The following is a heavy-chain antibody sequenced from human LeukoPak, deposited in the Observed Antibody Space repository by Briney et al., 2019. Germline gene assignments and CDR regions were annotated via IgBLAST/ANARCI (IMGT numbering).Heavy chain of an antibody. Sequence: GGSLRLSCAASGFTFSSYWMTWVRQAPGKGLEWVANIKPDESEKYYVDSVKGRFTISRDNAKNSLYLQMNSLRAEDTAVYYCARVNLGATFAYWGQGTLVTVSS. D-gene: IGHD1-26*01. CDR2: IKPDESEK. J-gene: IGHJ4*02. CDR1: GFTFSSYW. CDR3: ARVNLGATFAY. V-gene: IGHV3-7*01.